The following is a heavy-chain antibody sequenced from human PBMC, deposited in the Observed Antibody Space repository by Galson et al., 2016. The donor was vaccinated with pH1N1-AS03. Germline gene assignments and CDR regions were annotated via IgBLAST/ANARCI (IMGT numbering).Heavy chain of an antibody. CDR1: GFTFSGYT. J-gene: IGHJ6*02. V-gene: IGHV3-21*01. Sequence: SLRLSCAASGFTFSGYTMSWVRQAPGKGLEWVSFISSSSTYIYYADSLKGRFAISRDNAKNSLYLQMNSLRVEDTAVYYCARDDSSCGDRYYYYGIDGWGQGTTVTVSS. CDR2: ISSSSTYI. CDR3: ARDDSSCGDRYYYYGIDG. D-gene: IGHD6-13*01.